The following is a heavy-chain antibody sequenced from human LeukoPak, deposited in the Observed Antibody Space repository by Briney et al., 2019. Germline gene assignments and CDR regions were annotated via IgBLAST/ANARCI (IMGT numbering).Heavy chain of an antibody. V-gene: IGHV4-30-4*08. D-gene: IGHD2-2*01. CDR2: IYYSGST. Sequence: SETLSLTCTVSGGSISSGDYYWSSIRQPPGKGLEWIGYIYYSGSTYYNPSLKSRVTISVDTSKNQFSLKLSSVTAADTSVYYCARDLRRSGPAAYFDYWGQGTLVTVSS. CDR3: ARDLRRSGPAAYFDY. CDR1: GGSISSGDYY. J-gene: IGHJ4*02.